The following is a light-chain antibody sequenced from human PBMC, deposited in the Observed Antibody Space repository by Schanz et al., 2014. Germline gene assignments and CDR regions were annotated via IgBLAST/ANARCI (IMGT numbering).Light chain of an antibody. CDR1: SSNIGSGYD. CDR3: SSYTSSSTLRGV. Sequence: QSVLTQPPSVSGAPGQRVTISCTGSSSNIGSGYDVHWYQQLPGTAPKLLIYGNTNRPSGVPDRFSGSKSGITASLTISGLQAEDEADYYCSSYTSSSTLRGVFGGGTKLTVL. J-gene: IGLJ3*02. CDR2: GNT. V-gene: IGLV1-40*01.